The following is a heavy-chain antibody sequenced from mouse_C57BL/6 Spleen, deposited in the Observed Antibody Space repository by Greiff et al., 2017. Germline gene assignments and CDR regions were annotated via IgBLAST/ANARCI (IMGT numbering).Heavy chain of an antibody. CDR2: ISSGGDYI. D-gene: IGHD1-1*01. J-gene: IGHJ1*03. CDR3: TRASNYYGSSSWYFDV. CDR1: GFTFSSYA. V-gene: IGHV5-9-1*02. Sequence: EVKVVDSGEGLVKPGGSLKLSCAASGFTFSSYAMSWVRQTPEKRLEWVAYISSGGDYIYYADTVKGRFTISRDNARNTLYLQMSSLKSEDTAMYYCTRASNYYGSSSWYFDVWGTGTTVTVSS.